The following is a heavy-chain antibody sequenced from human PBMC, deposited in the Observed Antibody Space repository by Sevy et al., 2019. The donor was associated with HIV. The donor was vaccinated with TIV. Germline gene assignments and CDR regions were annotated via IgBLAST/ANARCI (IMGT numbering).Heavy chain of an antibody. Sequence: SETLSLTCTVSGDSISSSNFYWGWIRQPPGKGLEWIGSIYCRGSTYYNPSLKSRVTISVDTSKDQFSLKLRSVTAADTAVYYCARLFDDSSGPPSDYWGQGTLVTVSS. J-gene: IGHJ4*02. CDR3: ARLFDDSSGPPSDY. D-gene: IGHD3-22*01. V-gene: IGHV4-39*01. CDR1: GDSISSSNFY. CDR2: IYCRGST.